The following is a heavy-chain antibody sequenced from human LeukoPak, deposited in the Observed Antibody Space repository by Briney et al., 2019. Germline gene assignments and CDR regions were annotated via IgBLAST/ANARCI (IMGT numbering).Heavy chain of an antibody. J-gene: IGHJ5*02. V-gene: IGHV3-21*04. CDR1: GFTFSSYS. CDR3: AKDPVVEGWNYFVWFDP. D-gene: IGHD1-7*01. CDR2: ISSSSSYI. Sequence: PGGSLRLSCAASGFTFSSYSMNWVRQAPGKGLEWVSSISSSSSYIYYADSVKGRFTISRDNSKNTLYLQMNSLRAEDTAVYYCAKDPVVEGWNYFVWFDPWGQGTLVTVSS.